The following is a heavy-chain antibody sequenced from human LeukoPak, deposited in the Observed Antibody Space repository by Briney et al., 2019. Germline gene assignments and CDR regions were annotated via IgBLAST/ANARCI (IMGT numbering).Heavy chain of an antibody. CDR1: GYSFSSYG. J-gene: IGHJ3*02. CDR2: ISIYRGNT. V-gene: IGHV1-18*01. CDR3: ARGEEGAFDI. Sequence: ASVKVSCKASGYSFSSYGITWVRQAPGQGLEWMGWISIYRGNTNYAQKLQGRVTMTTDTSTSTAYMELRSLRSDDTAVYYCARGEEGAFDIWGQGTMVTVSS.